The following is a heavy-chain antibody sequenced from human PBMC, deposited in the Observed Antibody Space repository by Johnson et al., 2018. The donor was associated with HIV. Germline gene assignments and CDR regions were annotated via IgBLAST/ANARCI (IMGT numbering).Heavy chain of an antibody. V-gene: IGHV3-11*04. D-gene: IGHD6-13*01. CDR1: GFIFSDYY. CDR2: ISSSGAPI. CDR3: ARGGIAAAGDAFDI. Sequence: QEQLEESGGGVVQPGRSLRLSCAASGFIFSDYYMTWIRQAPGKGLEWISYISSSGAPIYYADSVKGRFTISRDNSKSSLYLQMNSLRVEDTAIYYCARGGIAAAGDAFDIWGQGTMVTVSS. J-gene: IGHJ3*02.